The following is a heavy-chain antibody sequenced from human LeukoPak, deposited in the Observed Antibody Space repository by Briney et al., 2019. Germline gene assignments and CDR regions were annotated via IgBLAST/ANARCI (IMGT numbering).Heavy chain of an antibody. V-gene: IGHV4-39*01. CDR3: ARSVALTGTTWYFDL. CDR2: IYYSGNT. CDR1: GGSVSSTSYY. Sequence: SETLSLTCTVSGGSVSSTSYYWGWIRQPPGRGLEWIGNIYYSGNTYYNPSLKSRVTISVDTSKNQFSLKLSSVTAADTAVYYCARSVALTGTTWYFDLWGRGTLVTVSS. D-gene: IGHD4-17*01. J-gene: IGHJ2*01.